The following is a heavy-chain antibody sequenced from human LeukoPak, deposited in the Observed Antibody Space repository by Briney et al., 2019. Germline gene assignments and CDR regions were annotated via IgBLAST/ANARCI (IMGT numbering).Heavy chain of an antibody. CDR2: IYHSGST. D-gene: IGHD6-19*01. V-gene: IGHV4-4*02. CDR1: GVSISSSNW. J-gene: IGHJ4*02. Sequence: SETLSLTCAVSGVSISSSNWWSWVRQPPGKGLEWIREIYHSGSTNYNPSLKSRVTISVDKSKNQFSLKLSSVTAADTAVYYCARQKTSSGWSGVDYWGQGTLVTVSS. CDR3: ARQKTSSGWSGVDY.